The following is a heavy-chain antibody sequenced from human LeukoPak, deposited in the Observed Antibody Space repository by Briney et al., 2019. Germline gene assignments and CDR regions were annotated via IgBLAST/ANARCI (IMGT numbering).Heavy chain of an antibody. CDR1: GFTLSNYW. D-gene: IGHD1-26*01. CDR3: ARDKSVGATPLDY. J-gene: IGHJ4*02. Sequence: GGSLRLSCAASGFTLSNYWMSWVRQAPGKGLEWVANIKQDGSEKYYVDSVKGRFTISRDNAKNSLYLQMNSLRAEDTAVYYCARDKSVGATPLDYWGQGTLVTVSS. V-gene: IGHV3-7*05. CDR2: IKQDGSEK.